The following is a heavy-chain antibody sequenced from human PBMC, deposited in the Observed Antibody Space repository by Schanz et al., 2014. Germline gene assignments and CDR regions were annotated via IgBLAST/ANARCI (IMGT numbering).Heavy chain of an antibody. CDR2: VSSRSDEI. CDR1: TFTFDHYA. D-gene: IGHD3-10*01. Sequence: EVQLLESGGGLVQPGGSLRLSCSASTFTFDHYAMTWVRQAPGKGLEWVAAVSSRSDEIKYADSVRGRFTISRDNSRSTMYLQMNSLRAEDAAVYFCAKRRFGELSAFDIWGQGTMVTVSS. CDR3: AKRRFGELSAFDI. V-gene: IGHV3-23*05. J-gene: IGHJ3*02.